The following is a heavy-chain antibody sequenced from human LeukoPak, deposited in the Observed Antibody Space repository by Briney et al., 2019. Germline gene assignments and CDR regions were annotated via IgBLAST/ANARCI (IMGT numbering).Heavy chain of an antibody. D-gene: IGHD1-20*01. CDR1: GYSFTSYW. Sequence: GESLKISCKAYGYSFTSYWIGWVRRMPGKGLEWMWIIYPGDSDTRYSPSFQGQVTISADKSISTAYLQWSSLKASDTAMYYCAGHAGVSNWNYVPSWGQGTLVTVSS. CDR3: AGHAGVSNWNYVPS. CDR2: IYPGDSDT. V-gene: IGHV5-51*01. J-gene: IGHJ4*02.